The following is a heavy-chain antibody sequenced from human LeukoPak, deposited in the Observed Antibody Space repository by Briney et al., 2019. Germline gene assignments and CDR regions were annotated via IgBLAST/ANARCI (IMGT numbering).Heavy chain of an antibody. CDR2: INRRGST. Sequence: PSETLSLTCAVYGESFSCYYWSWIRKPPGRGLEWIGEINRRGSTYYNPSLQSRVTLSVDTSKNQCTLKLSSVTAEDTAVYYCARGRSYGSGTYNSLAEYFQHWGQGTLVTVSS. J-gene: IGHJ1*01. CDR3: ARGRSYGSGTYNSLAEYFQH. V-gene: IGHV4-34*01. D-gene: IGHD3-10*01. CDR1: GESFSCYY.